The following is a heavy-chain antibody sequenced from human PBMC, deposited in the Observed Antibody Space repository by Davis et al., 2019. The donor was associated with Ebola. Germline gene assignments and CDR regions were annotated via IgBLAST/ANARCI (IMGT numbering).Heavy chain of an antibody. D-gene: IGHD2-15*01. CDR3: ARQGGYCSGGSCQTAGYFDY. CDR1: GFTFSTYA. CDR2: ISYDGSNK. J-gene: IGHJ4*02. Sequence: GESLKISCATSGFTFSTYAMHWVRQAPGKGLEWMAVISYDGSNKYYADSVKGRFTISRDNSKNTLYLQMNSLRAEDTAVYYCARQGGYCSGGSCQTAGYFDYWGQGTLVTVSS. V-gene: IGHV3-30-3*01.